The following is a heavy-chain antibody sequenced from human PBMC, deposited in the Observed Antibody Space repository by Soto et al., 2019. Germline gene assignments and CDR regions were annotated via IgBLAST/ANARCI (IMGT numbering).Heavy chain of an antibody. Sequence: SETLSITCTVSGGSISTYYWSWIRQPPGKGLEWIGYIYYSGSTSYNPSLKSRVTISVDTSKNQFSLKLRSVTAADTAVYYCASDRSSGWDQGYGMDVWGQGTTVTVSS. CDR2: IYYSGST. CDR1: GGSISTYY. D-gene: IGHD6-19*01. V-gene: IGHV4-59*01. CDR3: ASDRSSGWDQGYGMDV. J-gene: IGHJ6*02.